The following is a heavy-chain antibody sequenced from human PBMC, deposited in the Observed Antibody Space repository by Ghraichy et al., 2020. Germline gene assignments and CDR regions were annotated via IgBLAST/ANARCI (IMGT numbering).Heavy chain of an antibody. Sequence: GGSLRLSCAASGFTFSSYWMSWARRAPGKGLEWVANIKHDGSEKYYVDSVTGRFTISRDNAKNSLFLQMNSLRAEDTAVYYCARDSDVDYWGQGTLVTVSS. J-gene: IGHJ4*02. V-gene: IGHV3-7*03. CDR3: ARDSDVDY. CDR2: IKHDGSEK. CDR1: GFTFSSYW.